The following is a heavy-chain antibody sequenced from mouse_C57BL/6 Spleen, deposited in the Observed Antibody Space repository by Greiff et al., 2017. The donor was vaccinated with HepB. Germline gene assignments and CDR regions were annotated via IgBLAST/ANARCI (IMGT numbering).Heavy chain of an antibody. CDR3: AREFITTVVAHWYFDV. Sequence: EVQVVESEGGLVQPGSSMKLSCTASGFTFSDYYMAWVRQVPEKGLEWVANINYDGSSTYYLDSLKSRFIISRDNAKNILYLQMSSLKSEDTATYYCAREFITTVVAHWYFDVWGTGTTVTVSS. D-gene: IGHD1-1*01. J-gene: IGHJ1*03. V-gene: IGHV5-16*01. CDR1: GFTFSDYY. CDR2: INYDGSST.